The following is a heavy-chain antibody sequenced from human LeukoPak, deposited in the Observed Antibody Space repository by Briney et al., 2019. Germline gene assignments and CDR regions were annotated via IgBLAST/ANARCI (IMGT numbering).Heavy chain of an antibody. J-gene: IGHJ3*02. CDR3: ARTSGSGYLAFDI. D-gene: IGHD3-22*01. CDR2: IYYSGST. V-gene: IGHV4-39*01. CDR1: GGSISSSSYY. Sequence: SETLSLTCTVSGGSISSSSYYWGWIRQPPGKGLEWIGSIYYSGSTYYNPSLKSRVTISVNTSKNQFSLKLSSVTAADTAVYYCARTSGSGYLAFDIWGQGTMVTVSS.